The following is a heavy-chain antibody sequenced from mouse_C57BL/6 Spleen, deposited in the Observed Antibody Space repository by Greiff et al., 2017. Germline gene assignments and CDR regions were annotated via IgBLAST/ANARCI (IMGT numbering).Heavy chain of an antibody. D-gene: IGHD2-1*01. V-gene: IGHV1-4*01. J-gene: IGHJ3*01. CDR3: ARSDGNYVGWFAY. CDR1: GYTFTSYT. Sequence: QVQLQQSGAELARPGASVKMSCMASGYTFTSYTMHWVKQRPGQGLEWIGYINPSSGYSTYNQTFTDKATLTVEKSSSTAYMQLSSLTSEDSAVYYCARSDGNYVGWFAYWGQGTLVTVSA. CDR2: INPSSGYS.